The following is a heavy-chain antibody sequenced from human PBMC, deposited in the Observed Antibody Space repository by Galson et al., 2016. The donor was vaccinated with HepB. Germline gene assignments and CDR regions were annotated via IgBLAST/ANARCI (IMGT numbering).Heavy chain of an antibody. CDR2: ICRAGGNT. Sequence: SLRLSCAASGFTFSNYAMSWVRQAPGKGLEWVAGICRAGGNTYYADSVKGRFTISRDNSKNTLYLPMNSLRAEDTAVHYCAKGDDFWSCYYGGLWGRGTLVTVSS. D-gene: IGHD3-3*01. CDR1: GFTFSNYA. J-gene: IGHJ4*02. V-gene: IGHV3-23*01. CDR3: AKGDDFWSCYYGGL.